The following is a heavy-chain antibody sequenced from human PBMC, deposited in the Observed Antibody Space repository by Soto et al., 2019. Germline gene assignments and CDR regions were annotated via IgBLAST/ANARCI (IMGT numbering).Heavy chain of an antibody. CDR2: IIPIFGTA. Sequence: QVQLVQSGAEVKKPGSSVKISCKASGGTFSSYAISWVRQAPGQGLEWMGGIIPIFGTANYAQKFQGRVTITADESTSTDYMELSSLRSEDTAVYYCARVSNCISTSCYGYYFDYWGQGTLVTVSS. J-gene: IGHJ4*02. D-gene: IGHD2-2*01. CDR1: GGTFSSYA. CDR3: ARVSNCISTSCYGYYFDY. V-gene: IGHV1-69*12.